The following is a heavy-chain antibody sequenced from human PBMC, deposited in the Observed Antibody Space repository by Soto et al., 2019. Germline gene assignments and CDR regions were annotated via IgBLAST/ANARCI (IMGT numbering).Heavy chain of an antibody. V-gene: IGHV4-34*01. CDR1: GGSFSGYY. CDR3: ARGGYCSGGSCYPSGVNGMDV. D-gene: IGHD2-15*01. Sequence: SETLSLTCAVYGGSFSGYYWSWIRQPPGKGLEWIGEIDHSGSTNYNPSLKSRIIISVDTSKYQFSLKLSSVTAADTAVYYCARGGYCSGGSCYPSGVNGMDVWGQGTTVTVSS. CDR2: IDHSGST. J-gene: IGHJ6*02.